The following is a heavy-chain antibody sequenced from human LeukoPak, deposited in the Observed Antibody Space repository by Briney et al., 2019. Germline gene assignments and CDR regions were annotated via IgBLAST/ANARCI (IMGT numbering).Heavy chain of an antibody. CDR1: GFTFSSYA. J-gene: IGHJ5*02. Sequence: PGGSLRLSCAASGFTFSSYAMSWVRQAPGRGLEWVSAISGSGGSTYYAACVKGRFTISRDNSKNTLYLQMNSLRAENTAVYYCAKDFHFINKLLWFGELLYKGDWFDPWGQGTLVTVSS. D-gene: IGHD3-10*01. CDR2: ISGSGGST. V-gene: IGHV3-23*01. CDR3: AKDFHFINKLLWFGELLYKGDWFDP.